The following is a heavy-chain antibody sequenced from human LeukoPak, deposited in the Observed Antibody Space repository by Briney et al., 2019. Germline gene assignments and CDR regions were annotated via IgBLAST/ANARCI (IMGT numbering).Heavy chain of an antibody. Sequence: ASVKVSCRASGYSFTNYAINWVRQAPGQGLEWMGWISGYTGNTNYAQKFQGRVTMTANTSTNTASMELRSLRSDDTAVYYCARPANLYYASDAFDIWGQGTMVTVSS. CDR3: ARPANLYYASDAFDI. J-gene: IGHJ3*02. D-gene: IGHD3-16*01. CDR1: GYSFTNYA. V-gene: IGHV1-18*01. CDR2: ISGYTGNT.